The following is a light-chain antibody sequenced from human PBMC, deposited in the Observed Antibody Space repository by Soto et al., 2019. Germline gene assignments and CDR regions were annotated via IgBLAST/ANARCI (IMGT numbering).Light chain of an antibody. Sequence: SVLAQPASLSGSPGQSITLSCPGTSSDVGGYNYVSWYQQHPGKAPKVKIYGVNNRPSGVSNRFSGSKSGNTASLTISGLQTEDEADYYCSSFTSRSTYVFGTGTKVTVL. CDR3: SSFTSRSTYV. V-gene: IGLV2-14*03. CDR2: GVN. CDR1: SSDVGGYNY. J-gene: IGLJ1*01.